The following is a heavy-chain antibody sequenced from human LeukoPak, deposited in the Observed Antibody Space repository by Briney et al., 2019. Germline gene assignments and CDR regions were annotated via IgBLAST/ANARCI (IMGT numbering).Heavy chain of an antibody. CDR3: ARDRNDYGDYGGGY. V-gene: IGHV3-7*01. D-gene: IGHD4-17*01. Sequence: GGSLRLSCAASGFTFSSYWMSWVRQAPGKGLEWVANIKQDGSEKYYVDSVKGRFTVSRDNAKNSLYLQMNSLRAEDTAVYYCARDRNDYGDYGGGYWGQGTLVTVSS. CDR2: IKQDGSEK. J-gene: IGHJ4*02. CDR1: GFTFSSYW.